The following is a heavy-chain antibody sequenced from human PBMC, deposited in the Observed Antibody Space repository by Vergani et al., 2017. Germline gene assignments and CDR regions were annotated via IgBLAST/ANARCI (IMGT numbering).Heavy chain of an antibody. CDR3: ARRPYAFDI. CDR2: IYYSGST. CDR1: GGSISSSSYY. J-gene: IGHJ3*02. Sequence: QVQLQESGPGVVKPSETLSLTCTVPGGSISSSSYYWGWIRQPPGKGLEWIGSIYYSGSTYYNPSLKSRVTISVDTSKNQFSLKLSSVTAADTAVYYCARRPYAFDIWGQGTMVTVSS. V-gene: IGHV4-39*01.